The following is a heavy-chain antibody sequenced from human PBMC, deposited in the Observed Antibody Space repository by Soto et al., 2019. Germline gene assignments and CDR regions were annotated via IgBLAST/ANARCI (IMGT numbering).Heavy chain of an antibody. J-gene: IGHJ6*02. V-gene: IGHV3-53*02. CDR2: IYSGGST. D-gene: IGHD1-7*01. Sequence: EVQLVETGGGLIQPGGSLRLSCAASGFTVSSNYMSWVRQAPGKGLEWVSVIYSGGSTYYADSVKGRFTISRDNSKNTLYLQMNSLRAEDTAVYYCARPLELRSLVDFDYYGMDVWGQGTTVTVSS. CDR1: GFTVSSNY. CDR3: ARPLELRSLVDFDYYGMDV.